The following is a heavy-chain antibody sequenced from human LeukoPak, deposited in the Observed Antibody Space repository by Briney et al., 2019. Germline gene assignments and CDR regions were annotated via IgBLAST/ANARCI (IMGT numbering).Heavy chain of an antibody. CDR2: ISSSSSYI. CDR1: GFTFSSYS. Sequence: GGSLRLSCAVSGFTFSSYSMHWVRQAPGKGLEWVSSISSSSSYIYYGDSVKGRFTMSRDNAKNSLYLQMNSLRAEDTAVYYCARGDITAPNYWGQGTLVTVSS. V-gene: IGHV3-21*01. J-gene: IGHJ4*02. D-gene: IGHD6-13*01. CDR3: ARGDITAPNY.